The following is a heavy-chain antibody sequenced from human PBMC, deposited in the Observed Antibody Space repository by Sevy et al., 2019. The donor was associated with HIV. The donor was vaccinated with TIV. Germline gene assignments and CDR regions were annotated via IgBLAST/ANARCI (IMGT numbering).Heavy chain of an antibody. D-gene: IGHD5-12*01. J-gene: IGHJ4*02. CDR2: IYYSGST. CDR3: ARHSGYDSRYFDY. Sequence: SETLSLTCTVSGGSISSYYWSWIRQPPGKGLEWIGYIYYSGSTNYNPSLKSRVTISVDTSKNQFSLKLSSVTAVDTAVYYCARHSGYDSRYFDYWGQGTLVTVSS. V-gene: IGHV4-59*01. CDR1: GGSISSYY.